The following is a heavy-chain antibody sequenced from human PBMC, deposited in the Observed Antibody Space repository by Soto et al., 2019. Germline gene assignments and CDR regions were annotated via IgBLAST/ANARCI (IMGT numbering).Heavy chain of an antibody. Sequence: PGESLKISCKGSGYSFTSYWIGWVRQMPGKGLEWMGIIYPGDSDTRYSPSFQGQVTISADKSTSTAYLQWSSLKASDTAMYYCASPGGATGSGGRGGNYYYGMDVWGQGTTVTVSS. D-gene: IGHD2-15*01. CDR2: IYPGDSDT. CDR1: GYSFTSYW. CDR3: ASPGGATGSGGRGGNYYYGMDV. J-gene: IGHJ6*02. V-gene: IGHV5-51*01.